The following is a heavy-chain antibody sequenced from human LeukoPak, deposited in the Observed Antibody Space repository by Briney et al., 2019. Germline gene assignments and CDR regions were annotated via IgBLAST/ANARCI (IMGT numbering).Heavy chain of an antibody. CDR1: ADNTYY. CDR3: AEMSGSASLNR. D-gene: IGHD5-24*01. V-gene: IGHV4-59*02. J-gene: IGHJ5*02. Sequence: PSETLSLTCTVSADNTYYWSWIRQPPGKGLEWLGHISYSGGTLYNPSLKRRVTISIDTSKDQMSLKLSSVPAADTALYYCAEMSGSASLNRWGQGTLVSVSS. CDR2: ISYSGGT.